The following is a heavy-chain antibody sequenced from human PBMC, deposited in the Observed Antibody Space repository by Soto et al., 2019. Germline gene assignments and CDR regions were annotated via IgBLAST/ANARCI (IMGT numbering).Heavy chain of an antibody. J-gene: IGHJ4*02. CDR2: IYTSGST. CDR1: GGPISSYY. V-gene: IGHV4-4*07. CDR3: ARATYYYGSGSYVYFDY. D-gene: IGHD3-10*01. Sequence: PSETLSLTCTVSGGPISSYYWSWIRQPAGKGLEWIGRIYTSGSTNYNPSLKSRVTMSVDTSKNQFSLKLSSVTAADTAVYYCARATYYYGSGSYVYFDYWGQGTLVTVSS.